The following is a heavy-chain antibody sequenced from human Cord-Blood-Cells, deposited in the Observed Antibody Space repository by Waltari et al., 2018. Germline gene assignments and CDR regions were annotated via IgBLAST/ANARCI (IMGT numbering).Heavy chain of an antibody. CDR1: GYTFTSHD. V-gene: IGHV1-8*03. J-gene: IGHJ3*02. Sequence: QVQLVQSGAEVKKPGASVKVSCKASGYTFTSHDINWVSPSTGQGLEWMGWMNPNSGNTGYAQKFQGRVTITRNTSISTAYMELSSLRSEDTAVYYCATWGYSSSYDAFDIWGQGTMVTVSS. CDR3: ATWGYSSSYDAFDI. CDR2: MNPNSGNT. D-gene: IGHD6-6*01.